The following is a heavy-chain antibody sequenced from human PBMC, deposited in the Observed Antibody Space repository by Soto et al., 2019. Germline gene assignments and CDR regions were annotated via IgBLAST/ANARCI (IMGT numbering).Heavy chain of an antibody. Sequence: QVQLVQSGAEVKKPGSSVKVSCKASGGTFSSYAISWVRQAPGQGLEWMGGVIPIFGTATYAQKFQGRVTLTAGESTSTAYMERSSLRSEDTAVYYCASRNHLLTSYGMDVWGQGSTVTVSS. D-gene: IGHD2-2*01. V-gene: IGHV1-69*12. CDR1: GGTFSSYA. CDR2: VIPIFGTA. CDR3: ASRNHLLTSYGMDV. J-gene: IGHJ6*02.